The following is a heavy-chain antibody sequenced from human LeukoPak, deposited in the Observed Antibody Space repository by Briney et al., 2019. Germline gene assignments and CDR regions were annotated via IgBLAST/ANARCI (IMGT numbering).Heavy chain of an antibody. CDR2: ISGSGGSI. CDR1: GFTFSCDA. CDR3: AKEAVAAARPFDY. D-gene: IGHD6-13*01. J-gene: IGHJ4*02. Sequence: GGSLRLSCAAAGFTFSCDAMSWVRQAAGKGLGWVSFISGSGGSIYDADSVKGRFTISRDNSKSRLYLQMNSLRAEDTAIYYCAKEAVAAARPFDYGGQGTLVTVPS. V-gene: IGHV3-23*01.